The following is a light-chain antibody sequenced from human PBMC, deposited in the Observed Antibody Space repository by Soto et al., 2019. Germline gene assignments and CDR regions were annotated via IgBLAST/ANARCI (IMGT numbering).Light chain of an antibody. V-gene: IGLV1-40*01. J-gene: IGLJ2*01. Sequence: QSALTQPPSVSGAPGQRVTISCTGRSSNIGAGYDVHWYQQLPGTAPKLLIYGNSNRPSGVPDRFSGSKSGTSASLAITGLQAEDEAEYYCQSYDSSLSVVFGGGTKLTVL. CDR2: GNS. CDR1: SSNIGAGYD. CDR3: QSYDSSLSVV.